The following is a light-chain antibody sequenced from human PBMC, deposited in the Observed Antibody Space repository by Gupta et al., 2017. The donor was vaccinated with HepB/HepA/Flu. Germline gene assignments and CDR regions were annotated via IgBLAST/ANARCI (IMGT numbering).Light chain of an antibody. CDR1: QSVLYSSNNKNY. J-gene: IGKJ4*01. Sequence: DIVMTQSPDSLAVSLGERATINCKSSQSVLYSSNNKNYLAWYQQKPGQPPKLLIYWASTRESGVPDRCSGSGSGTDFTLTISSLQAEDVAVDYCQQYYRTPLTCGGGTKVEIK. CDR2: WAS. V-gene: IGKV4-1*01. CDR3: QQYYRTPLT.